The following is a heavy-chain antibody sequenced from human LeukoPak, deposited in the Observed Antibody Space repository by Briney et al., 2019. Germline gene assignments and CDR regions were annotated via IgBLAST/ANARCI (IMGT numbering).Heavy chain of an antibody. Sequence: GGSLRLSCAASGFIVSSSYMSWVRQTPGKGLEWVLTFQRDGHTAYADSVKGRFTISRDVSENRIYLQMNSLRVEDTAVYYCAKGDTDCTCPGYWGRGTLVTVSS. D-gene: IGHD2-21*02. CDR3: AKGDTDCTCPGY. V-gene: IGHV3-53*01. J-gene: IGHJ4*02. CDR2: FQRDGHT. CDR1: GFIVSSSY.